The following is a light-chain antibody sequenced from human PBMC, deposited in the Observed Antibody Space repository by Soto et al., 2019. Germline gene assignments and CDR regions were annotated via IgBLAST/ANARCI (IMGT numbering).Light chain of an antibody. CDR1: QTISNY. CDR3: QETYSTPFT. Sequence: DIQMTQSPSSLSASVGDRVTITCRASQTISNYLNWYQEKPGKAPKLLIYAASNLQSGVPSRFSGSGSGTDFTLTITTLQPEDFATYYGQETYSTPFTFGPGTIVYVK. J-gene: IGKJ3*01. V-gene: IGKV1-39*01. CDR2: AAS.